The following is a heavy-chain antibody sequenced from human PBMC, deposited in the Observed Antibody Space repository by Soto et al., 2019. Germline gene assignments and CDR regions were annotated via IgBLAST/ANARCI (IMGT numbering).Heavy chain of an antibody. CDR3: ARSLAVAGTGDSY. CDR2: INHSGST. Sequence: SETLSLTCAVYGGSFSGYYWSWIRQPPGKGLEWIGEINHSGSTNYNPSLKSRVTISVDTSKNQFSPKLSSVTAADTAVYYCARSLAVAGTGDSYWGQGTLVTVSS. CDR1: GGSFSGYY. V-gene: IGHV4-34*01. D-gene: IGHD6-19*01. J-gene: IGHJ1*01.